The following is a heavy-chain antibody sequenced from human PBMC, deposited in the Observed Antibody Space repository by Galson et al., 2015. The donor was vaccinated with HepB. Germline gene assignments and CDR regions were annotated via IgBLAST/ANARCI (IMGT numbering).Heavy chain of an antibody. CDR3: ATLLGYCSSTSCYGMDV. CDR2: FDPEDGET. V-gene: IGHV1-24*01. D-gene: IGHD2-2*01. Sequence: SVKVSCKVSGYTLTELSMHWVRQAPGKGLEWMGGFDPEDGETIYAQKFQGRVTMTEDTSTDTAYMELSSLRSEDTAVYYCATLLGYCSSTSCYGMDVWGHGTTVTVSS. J-gene: IGHJ6*02. CDR1: GYTLTELS.